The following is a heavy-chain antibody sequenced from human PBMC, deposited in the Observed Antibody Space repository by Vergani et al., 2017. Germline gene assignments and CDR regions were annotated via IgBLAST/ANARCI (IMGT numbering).Heavy chain of an antibody. J-gene: IGHJ4*02. V-gene: IGHV1-69*06. CDR1: GGTFSNYA. CDR3: ARGHSSSWFDY. CDR2: IIPIFGTA. D-gene: IGHD6-13*01. Sequence: QVQLVQSGAEVKKPGSSVKVSCKASGGTFSNYAISWVRQAPGQGLEWLGGIIPIFGTANYAQKFPGRVTITADKSTSTAYMELSSLRSEDTAVYFCARGHSSSWFDYWGQGTLVTVSS.